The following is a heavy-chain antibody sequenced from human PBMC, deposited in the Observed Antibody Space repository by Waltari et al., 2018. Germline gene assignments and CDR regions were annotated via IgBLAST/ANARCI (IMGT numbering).Heavy chain of an antibody. CDR3: AVSGSYPGSDY. D-gene: IGHD1-26*01. Sequence: QLQVQESGSGLVKPSQTLSLTCAVSGDSISTGPYVWSWIRQPPGKGLEWIGYISHSGNLYYNPSLKSRVTMSVDRSKKQFSLKLSSVTAADTAVYYCAVSGSYPGSDYWGQGTLVTVSS. J-gene: IGHJ4*02. V-gene: IGHV4-30-2*01. CDR2: ISHSGNL. CDR1: GDSISTGPYV.